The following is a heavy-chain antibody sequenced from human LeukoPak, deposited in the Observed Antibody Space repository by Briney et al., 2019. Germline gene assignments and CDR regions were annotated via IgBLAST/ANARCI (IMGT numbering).Heavy chain of an antibody. CDR2: IWYDGSNK. V-gene: IGHV3-33*01. D-gene: IGHD3-22*01. J-gene: IGHJ4*02. CDR3: ASLPGDSSGYYREDY. CDR1: GFTFSSYG. Sequence: GGSLRLSCAASGFTFSSYGMHWVRQAPGKGLEWVAVIWYDGSNKYYADSVKGRFTISRDNSKNTLYLQMNSLRAEDTAVYYCASLPGDSSGYYREDYWGQGTLVTVSS.